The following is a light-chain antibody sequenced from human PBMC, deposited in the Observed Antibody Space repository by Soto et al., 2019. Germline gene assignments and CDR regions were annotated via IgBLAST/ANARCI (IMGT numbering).Light chain of an antibody. V-gene: IGLV2-23*01. CDR3: CSYAGSSTFV. J-gene: IGLJ1*01. CDR2: EAT. Sequence: QSVLTQPASVSGSPGQSIAISCTGNSSDVGTYNLVSWYQQHPGKAPKLMIYEATKRPSGFSDRFSGSKSGNTASLTISGLQAEDEADYFCCSYAGSSTFVFGTGTKVTVL. CDR1: SSDVGTYNL.